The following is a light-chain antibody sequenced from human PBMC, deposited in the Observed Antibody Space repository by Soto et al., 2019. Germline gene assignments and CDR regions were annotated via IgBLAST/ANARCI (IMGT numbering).Light chain of an antibody. Sequence: EIVLTQSPGTLSLSQGERATLSCRASQSVRSSYLAWYQQKPGQAPRLLIYGASSRATGIPDRFSGSGSGTDFTLTISRLEPEDLAVYYCQQYGDSPTFGGGTKVGIK. CDR3: QQYGDSPT. J-gene: IGKJ4*01. CDR1: QSVRSSY. V-gene: IGKV3-20*01. CDR2: GAS.